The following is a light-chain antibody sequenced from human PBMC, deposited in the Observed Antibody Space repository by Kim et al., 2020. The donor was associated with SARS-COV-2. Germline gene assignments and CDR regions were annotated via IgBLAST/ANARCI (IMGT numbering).Light chain of an antibody. Sequence: EIVLTQFPATLSLSPGETATLSCRASQSVSNFLAWYQQKPGQAPRLLIYDASNRAPGIPARFSASGSGTDFTLTISSLEPEDFAVYYCQQRTNWPPFTFGQVDKLEI. J-gene: IGKJ2*01. CDR2: DAS. V-gene: IGKV3-11*01. CDR3: QQRTNWPPFT. CDR1: QSVSNF.